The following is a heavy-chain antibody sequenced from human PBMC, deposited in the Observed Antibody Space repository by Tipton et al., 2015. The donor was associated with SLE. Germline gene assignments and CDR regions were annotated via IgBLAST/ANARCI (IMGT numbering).Heavy chain of an antibody. J-gene: IGHJ3*01. CDR1: GGSFSGYY. V-gene: IGHV4-34*01. CDR2: INHSGST. Sequence: TLSLTCAVYGGSFSGYYWSWIRQPPGKGLEWIGEINHSGSTNYNPSLSSRVTMSLDTSKNQFSLDLTSVTAADTAVYYCVRELDTFEVWGPGTLVTVSS. CDR3: VRELDTFEV. D-gene: IGHD4-23*01.